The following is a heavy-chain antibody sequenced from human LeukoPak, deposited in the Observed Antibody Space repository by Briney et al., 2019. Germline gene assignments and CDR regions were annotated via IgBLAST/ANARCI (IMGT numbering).Heavy chain of an antibody. J-gene: IGHJ6*03. V-gene: IGHV3-23*01. CDR3: ARTTEGGYTYDYFYYYYMDV. D-gene: IGHD5-18*01. Sequence: GGCLSLSRAASGFIFSTFAMIGVGPPRGKGVEWVSSIFSSGGEIHSAGSVRGGLTISRDSPKSTPSPQMNSLRAEDTAVYYCARTTEGGYTYDYFYYYYMDVWGKGTTVTISS. CDR2: IFSSGGEI. CDR1: GFIFSTFA.